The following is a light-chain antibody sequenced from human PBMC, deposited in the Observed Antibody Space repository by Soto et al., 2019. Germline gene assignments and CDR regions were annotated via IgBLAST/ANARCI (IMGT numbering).Light chain of an antibody. V-gene: IGKV3-20*01. Sequence: EIVLTQSPGTLSLSPGERATLSCRASQSVSSSYLAWYQQKPGQAPRLLIYGASSRATGIPDRFSGSGSGTDFNLTISRLEPEDFAVYYCQQYGSSRLTFGGGTKVEIK. CDR3: QQYGSSRLT. CDR1: QSVSSSY. CDR2: GAS. J-gene: IGKJ4*01.